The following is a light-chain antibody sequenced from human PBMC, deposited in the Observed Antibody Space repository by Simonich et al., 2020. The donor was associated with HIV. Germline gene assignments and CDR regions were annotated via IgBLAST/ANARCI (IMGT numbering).Light chain of an antibody. CDR2: EDN. V-gene: IGLV6-57*01. J-gene: IGLJ3*02. Sequence: NFMLTQPHSVSESPGKTVTISCTRSRGNIASNYVQWYQQRPGSSPPPVIYEDNQRPSGVPDRFSGSIDSSSNSASLTISGLKTEDEADYYCQSYDISNWVFGGGTKLTVL. CDR3: QSYDISNWV. CDR1: RGNIASNY.